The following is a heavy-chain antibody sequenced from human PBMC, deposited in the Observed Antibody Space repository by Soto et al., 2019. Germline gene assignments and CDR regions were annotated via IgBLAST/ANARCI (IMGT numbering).Heavy chain of an antibody. Sequence: PSETLSLTCAFSGSSISSGGAYYWSWIRQSPGKGLEWIAYIHYSGSTYYNSSLKSRVTMSVDTAKNQFSLKVSSVTAADTAVYYCARSPKGLGNFDYWGQGTLVTVSS. D-gene: IGHD3-10*01. V-gene: IGHV4-30-4*01. CDR3: ARSPKGLGNFDY. CDR1: GSSISSGGAYY. J-gene: IGHJ4*02. CDR2: IHYSGST.